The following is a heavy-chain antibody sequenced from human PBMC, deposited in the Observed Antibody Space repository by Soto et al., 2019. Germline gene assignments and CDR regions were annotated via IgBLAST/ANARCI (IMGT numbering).Heavy chain of an antibody. CDR2: ISSYNGDT. CDR1: GYTFTRSG. CDR3: ARDFPTYYYDSSGSRAYYFDF. V-gene: IGHV1-18*01. Sequence: ASVKVSCKASGYTFTRSGISWVRQAPGQGPEWMGWISSYNGDTNYAQTFQGRVTMTTDTSTSTAYMELRSLRSDDTAVYYCARDFPTYYYDSSGSRAYYFDFWGQGTLVTVSS. D-gene: IGHD3-22*01. J-gene: IGHJ4*02.